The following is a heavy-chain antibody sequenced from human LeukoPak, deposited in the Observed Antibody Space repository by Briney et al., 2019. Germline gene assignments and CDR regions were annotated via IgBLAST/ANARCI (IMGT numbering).Heavy chain of an antibody. CDR1: GFTFSSYW. D-gene: IGHD3-10*01. CDR2: IDGDGSST. CDR3: ARGFGSGSSVPFDY. J-gene: IGHJ4*02. V-gene: IGHV3-74*01. Sequence: GGSLRLSCAASGFTFSSYWMHWVRQAPGKGLVWVSRIDGDGSSTSYADSVKGRFTISRDNAKNTLYLQMNSLGAEDTAVYYCARGFGSGSSVPFDYWGQGTLVTVSS.